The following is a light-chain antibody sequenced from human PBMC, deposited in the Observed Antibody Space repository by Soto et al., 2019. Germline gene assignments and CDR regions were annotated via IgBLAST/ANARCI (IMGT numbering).Light chain of an antibody. CDR2: AAS. V-gene: IGKV3-11*01. Sequence: EIVLTQSPATLSLSPGERATLSCRASQSVSSYLAWYQQKPGQAPRLLIYAASSRATGIPDRFSGGGSGTDFTLTISSLEPEDFAVYYCQQRTNWPITFGQGTRLEIK. J-gene: IGKJ5*01. CDR1: QSVSSY. CDR3: QQRTNWPIT.